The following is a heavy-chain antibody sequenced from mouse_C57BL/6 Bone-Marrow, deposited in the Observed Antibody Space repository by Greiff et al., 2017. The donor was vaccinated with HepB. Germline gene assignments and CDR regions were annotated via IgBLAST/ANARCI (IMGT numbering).Heavy chain of an antibody. V-gene: IGHV1-69*01. J-gene: IGHJ2*01. CDR1: GYTFTSYW. D-gene: IGHD1-1*01. Sequence: QVQLQQSGAELVMPGASVKLSCKASGYTFTSYWMHWVKQRPGQGLEWIGEIDPSDSYTNYNQKFKGKSTLTVDKSSSTAYMQLSSLTSEDSAVYYCAREGGVVAHFDYWGQGTTLKVSS. CDR2: IDPSDSYT. CDR3: AREGGVVAHFDY.